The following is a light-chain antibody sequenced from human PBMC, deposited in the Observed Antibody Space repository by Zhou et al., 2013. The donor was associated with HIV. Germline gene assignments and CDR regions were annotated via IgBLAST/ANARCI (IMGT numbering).Light chain of an antibody. CDR1: QSIGSW. V-gene: IGKV1-39*01. J-gene: IGKJ4*01. Sequence: DIQMTQSPSTLSASVGDRVTITCRASQSIGSWLAWYQQKPGKAPKLLIYAASSLQVGSHQGSVAVDLGQISTLTISSLQPEDFATYYCQQSYRTLWLTFGGGTKVEIK. CDR3: QQSYRTLWLT. CDR2: AAS.